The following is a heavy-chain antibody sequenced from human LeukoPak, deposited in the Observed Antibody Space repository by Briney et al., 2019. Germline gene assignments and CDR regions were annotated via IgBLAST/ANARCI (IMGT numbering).Heavy chain of an antibody. V-gene: IGHV4-59*03. CDR3: AILGFGEADL. D-gene: IGHD3-16*01. Sequence: TPSETLSLTCTVSGGSISSYYWSWIRQPPGKGLEWIGYIYYRGNANYNPSLKSRVTISIDTSKKQFSLKLRSVTAADTAVYYCAILGFGEADLWGRGTLVTVSS. J-gene: IGHJ2*01. CDR2: IYYRGNA. CDR1: GGSISSYY.